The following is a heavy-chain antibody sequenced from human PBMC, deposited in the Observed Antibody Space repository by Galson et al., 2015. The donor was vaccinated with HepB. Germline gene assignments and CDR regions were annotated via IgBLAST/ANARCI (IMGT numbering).Heavy chain of an antibody. J-gene: IGHJ4*02. CDR3: ARDFSPTNRVIGGRGGLNY. CDR1: GTMFSGFG. Sequence: SVKVSCKASGTMFSGFGTSWVRQAPGHGLEWMGEINPLFGTANYAQKFQGRVTITADRSTSTAYMELSSLRSEDTAVYYCARDFSPTNRVIGGRGGLNYWGQGTLVTVSS. V-gene: IGHV1-69*06. CDR2: INPLFGTA. D-gene: IGHD2/OR15-2a*01.